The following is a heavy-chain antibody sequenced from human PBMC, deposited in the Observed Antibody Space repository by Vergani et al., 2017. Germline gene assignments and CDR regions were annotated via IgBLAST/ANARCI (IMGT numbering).Heavy chain of an antibody. CDR3: ARVMYRDEASTGYRLEGMDI. CDR2: IYSTGST. J-gene: IGHJ6*02. Sequence: QVQLEESGPGLVKPSETLSLTCTVPGGSFNTYYWSWIRQSPGKGLEWIGYIYSTGSTNYNPSLNSRVTMSVDTSKNHFSLKVRSVTAADTAVYFCARVMYRDEASTGYRLEGMDIWGQGTTVTISS. D-gene: IGHD3-9*01. V-gene: IGHV4-59*13. CDR1: GGSFNTYY.